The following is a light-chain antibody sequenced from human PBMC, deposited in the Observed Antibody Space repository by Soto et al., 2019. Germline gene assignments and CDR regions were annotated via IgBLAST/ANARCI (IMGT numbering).Light chain of an antibody. J-gene: IGLJ2*01. V-gene: IGLV3-1*01. CDR3: QAWDSSTVV. Sequence: SELTQPPSVSVSPGQTASIPCSGDKLGDRYACWYQQKPGQSPVLVIYQHDKRPSGIPERFSGSNSGNTATLTISGTQAMDEADYYCQAWDSSTVVFGGGTKLTVL. CDR1: KLGDRY. CDR2: QHD.